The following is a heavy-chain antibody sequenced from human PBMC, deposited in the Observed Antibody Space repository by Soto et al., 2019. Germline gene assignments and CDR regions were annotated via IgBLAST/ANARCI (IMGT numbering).Heavy chain of an antibody. V-gene: IGHV4-59*08. CDR3: ARSIRSITGTNVHYFDY. J-gene: IGHJ4*02. CDR1: GGSISSYY. Sequence: QVQLQESGPGLVKPSETLSLTCTVSGGSISSYYWSWIRQPPGKGLEWIGDIYYSGSTNYNPSLKSRVTISVDTSKNQFSLKLSSVTAADTAVYYCARSIRSITGTNVHYFDYWGQGTLVTVSS. CDR2: IYYSGST. D-gene: IGHD1-7*01.